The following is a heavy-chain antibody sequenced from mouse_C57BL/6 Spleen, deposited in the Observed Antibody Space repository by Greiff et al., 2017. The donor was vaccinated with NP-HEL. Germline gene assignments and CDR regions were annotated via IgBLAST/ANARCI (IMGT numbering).Heavy chain of an antibody. D-gene: IGHD1-1*01. CDR1: GYTFTSYW. Sequence: QVQLQQPGAELVKPGASVKLSCKASGYTFTSYWMHWVKQRPGQGLEWIGMIHPNSGSTNYNEKFKSKATLTVDKSSSTAYMQLSSLTSEDSAVYYCARWSYYGSSNYFDYWGQGTTLTVSS. V-gene: IGHV1-64*01. CDR3: ARWSYYGSSNYFDY. CDR2: IHPNSGST. J-gene: IGHJ2*01.